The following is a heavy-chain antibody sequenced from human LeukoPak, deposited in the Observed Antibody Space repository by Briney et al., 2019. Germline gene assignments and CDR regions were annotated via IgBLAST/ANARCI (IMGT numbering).Heavy chain of an antibody. J-gene: IGHJ4*02. Sequence: TSETLSLTCAVYGGSFSGYYWSWIRQPPGKGLEWIGGINHSGSTNYNPSLKSRVTISVDTSKNQFSLKLSSVTAADTAVYYCAVKLELRTRAYYFDYWGQGTLVTVSS. CDR3: AVKLELRTRAYYFDY. V-gene: IGHV4-34*01. CDR2: INHSGST. CDR1: GGSFSGYY. D-gene: IGHD1-7*01.